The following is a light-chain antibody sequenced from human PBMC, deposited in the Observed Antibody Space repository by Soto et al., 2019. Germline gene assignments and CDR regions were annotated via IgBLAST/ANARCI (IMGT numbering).Light chain of an antibody. Sequence: DIQMTQSPSLLSASVGDSVTIICRASQDIGISLAWFQQKIGEAPRSLIYAASTLQSGVPSKFRGSGSGTEFTLTINTLQPEDFATYYCQQYVNYPYTFGQGSKLEIK. CDR3: QQYVNYPYT. J-gene: IGKJ2*01. CDR1: QDIGIS. V-gene: IGKV1-16*02. CDR2: AAS.